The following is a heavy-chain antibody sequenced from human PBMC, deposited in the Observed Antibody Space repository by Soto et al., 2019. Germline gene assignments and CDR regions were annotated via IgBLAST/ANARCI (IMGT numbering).Heavy chain of an antibody. J-gene: IGHJ4*02. D-gene: IGHD3-22*01. V-gene: IGHV3-30*18. CDR3: AKGGYYDSSGYLGWLDY. CDR2: ISYDGSNR. CDR1: GFTFSSYG. Sequence: QVQLVESGGGVVQPGRSQRLSCAASGFTFSSYGIHWVRQAPGKGLEWVAVISYDGSNRYYADSVKGRITISRDNSKNTLYLQMNSLRAEDTAVYYCAKGGYYDSSGYLGWLDYWGQGTLVTVSS.